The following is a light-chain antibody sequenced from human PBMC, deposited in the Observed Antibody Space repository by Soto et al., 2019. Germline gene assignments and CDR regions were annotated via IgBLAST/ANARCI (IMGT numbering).Light chain of an antibody. CDR3: SSYTSGSLRV. Sequence: QSFLTQPASVSGSPGQSITMSCTGTSSDVGGYNYVSWYQHHPGKAPKLLIYEVSYRPSGVSDRFSGSKSANTTSLTISGLQAEDEADYYCSSYTSGSLRVFGTGTKVTVL. J-gene: IGLJ1*01. CDR2: EVS. V-gene: IGLV2-14*01. CDR1: SSDVGGYNY.